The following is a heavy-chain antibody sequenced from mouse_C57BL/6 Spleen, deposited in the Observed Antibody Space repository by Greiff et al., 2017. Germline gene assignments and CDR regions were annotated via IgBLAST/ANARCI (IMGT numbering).Heavy chain of an antibody. CDR3: TFSSSDV. D-gene: IGHD1-1*01. J-gene: IGHJ1*03. CDR2: IDPENGDT. V-gene: IGHV14-4*01. Sequence: VHVKQSGAELVRPGASVKLSCTASGFNIKDDYMHWVKQRPEQGLEWIGWIDPENGDTEYASKFQGKATITADTTSNTAYLQLSSLTSEDTAVYYCTFSSSDVWGTGTTVTVSS. CDR1: GFNIKDDY.